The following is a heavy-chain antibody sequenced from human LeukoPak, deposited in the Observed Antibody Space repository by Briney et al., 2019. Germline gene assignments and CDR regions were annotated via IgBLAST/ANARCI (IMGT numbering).Heavy chain of an antibody. D-gene: IGHD3-3*01. Sequence: PGGSLRLSCAASGFTFNRYWMSWVRQAPGKELQWVANIKQDGSAKYYVDSVKGRFTISRDNSQNTVSLQLNNLRIEDTALYYCAKTSLSDPSGHYYYMDVWGKGTTVTVSS. CDR2: IKQDGSAK. J-gene: IGHJ6*03. V-gene: IGHV3-7*01. CDR3: AKTSLSDPSGHYYYMDV. CDR1: GFTFNRYW.